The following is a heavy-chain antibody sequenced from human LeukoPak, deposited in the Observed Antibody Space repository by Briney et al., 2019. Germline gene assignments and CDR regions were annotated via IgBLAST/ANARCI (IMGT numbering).Heavy chain of an antibody. CDR3: ARDSPID. CDR1: GFTFSSYS. V-gene: IGHV3-21*01. CDR2: ISSSSSYI. D-gene: IGHD2/OR15-2a*01. Sequence: GGSLRLSCAASGFTFSSYSVNWVRQAPGKGLEWVSSISSSSSYIYYADSLKGRFTISRDNAKNSLYLHMNSLRAEDTAVYYCARDSPIDWGQGTMVTVSS. J-gene: IGHJ3*01.